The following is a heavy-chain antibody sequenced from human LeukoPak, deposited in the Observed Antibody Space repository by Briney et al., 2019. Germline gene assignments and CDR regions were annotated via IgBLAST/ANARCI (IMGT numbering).Heavy chain of an antibody. D-gene: IGHD3-22*01. V-gene: IGHV3-23*01. CDR2: IRGSDDNT. CDR3: AKGDADRRGIVATYLDY. CDR1: GFTFSIYA. J-gene: IGHJ4*02. Sequence: PGGSLRLSCAASGFTFSIYAMSWVRQAPGKGLEWVSGIRGSDDNTYYADSVKGRFTISRDNSKNTLNLQMNSLRAEDTAVYYCAKGDADRRGIVATYLDYWGQGTLVTVSS.